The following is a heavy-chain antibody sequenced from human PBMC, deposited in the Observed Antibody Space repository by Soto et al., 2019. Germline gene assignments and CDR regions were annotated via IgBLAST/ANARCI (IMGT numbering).Heavy chain of an antibody. V-gene: IGHV4-30-4*05. CDR3: ARLVNGITVSDYYFGY. CDR2: ICYSGST. D-gene: IGHD6-19*01. Sequence: PGKGLEWIGYICYSGSTYYNPSLRSRVTISVDTSKNQFSLKLSSVTAADTAVYYCARLVNGITVSDYYFGYWGQGTLVTVSS. J-gene: IGHJ4*02.